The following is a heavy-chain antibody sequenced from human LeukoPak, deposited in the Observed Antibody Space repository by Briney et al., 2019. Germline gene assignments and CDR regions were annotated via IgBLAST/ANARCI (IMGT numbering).Heavy chain of an antibody. CDR2: TFPGHSYS. J-gene: IGHJ2*01. CDR1: GYNFTPYW. Sequence: GESLKVACKGSGYNFTPYWIVWVRQMPGKGLEWMGVTFPGHSYSIYSPSFQGQVTMSVDRSITTAYLQGGSLKASDTAIYCCARHFHPAETTGGYFDVWGRGTLVTV. V-gene: IGHV5-51*01. D-gene: IGHD4-17*01. CDR3: ARHFHPAETTGGYFDV.